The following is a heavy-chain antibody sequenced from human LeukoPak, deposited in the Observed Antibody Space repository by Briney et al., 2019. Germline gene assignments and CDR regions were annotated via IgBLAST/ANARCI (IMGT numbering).Heavy chain of an antibody. CDR3: ARSTYSSSGGDY. CDR1: GYTFTSYY. CDR2: INPSGGST. D-gene: IGHD6-6*01. V-gene: IGHV1-46*01. Sequence: ASVKVSCKASGYTFTSYYMHRVRRAPGQGLEWMGIINPSGGSTSYAQKFQGRVTMTRGTSTSTVYMELSSLRSEDTAMYYCARSTYSSSGGDYWGQGTLVTVSS. J-gene: IGHJ4*02.